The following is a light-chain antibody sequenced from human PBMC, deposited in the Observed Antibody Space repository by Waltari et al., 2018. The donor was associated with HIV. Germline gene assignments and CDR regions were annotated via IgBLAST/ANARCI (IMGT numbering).Light chain of an antibody. CDR1: QSVRNNY. V-gene: IGKV3-20*01. CDR3: QQYGGSPLT. Sequence: EIELTQSPGTLSLSPGETATLSCRASQSVRNNYLAWYQQKPGQAPRLLIYDASSRATGVPDRFSGRGSGTHFTLTISRLEPEDFAVYYCQQYGGSPLTFGGATKVDIK. J-gene: IGKJ4*01. CDR2: DAS.